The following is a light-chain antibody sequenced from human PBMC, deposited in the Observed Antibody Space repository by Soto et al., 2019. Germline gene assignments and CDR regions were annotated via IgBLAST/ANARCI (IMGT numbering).Light chain of an antibody. CDR1: SSDVGGYNY. V-gene: IGLV2-14*01. CDR3: SSYTSSSTAPYV. CDR2: DVS. Sequence: QSALTQPASVSGSPGQSITISCTGTSSDVGGYNYVSWYQQHPGKAPKLMIYDVSNRPSGVSNRFSGSKSGNTASLTLSGLQAEDEADYYCSSYTSSSTAPYVFGTGTQVTVL. J-gene: IGLJ1*01.